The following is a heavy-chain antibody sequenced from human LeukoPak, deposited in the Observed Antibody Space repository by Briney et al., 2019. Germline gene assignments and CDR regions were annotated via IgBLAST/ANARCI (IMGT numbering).Heavy chain of an antibody. V-gene: IGHV3-11*01. Sequence: PGGSLRLSCAASGFTFSDYYMSWIRQAPGKGLEGVSYISSSGSTIYYADSVKGRFTISRDNAKNSLYLQINSLRAEDPAVYYCARDFGVVMSVYYYGMDVWGQGTTVTVSS. CDR2: ISSSGSTI. J-gene: IGHJ6*02. CDR3: ARDFGVVMSVYYYGMDV. D-gene: IGHD3-3*01. CDR1: GFTFSDYY.